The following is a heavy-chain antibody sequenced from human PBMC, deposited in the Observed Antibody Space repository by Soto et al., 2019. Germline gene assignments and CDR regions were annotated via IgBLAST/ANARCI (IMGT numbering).Heavy chain of an antibody. CDR1: CGSIISGDSY. CDR3: AREGAASHSYYYGTDV. CDR2: IYHSGSR. D-gene: IGHD3-16*01. V-gene: IGHV4-30-4*01. J-gene: IGHJ6*02. Sequence: SETLSLTCTFSCGSIISGDSYWSWIRQSPGKGLEWIGYIYHSGSRYYKPSLASRVTISVDTSKNQFSLKLNSVTAADTAVYYCAREGAASHSYYYGTDVWGQGTTVTVSS.